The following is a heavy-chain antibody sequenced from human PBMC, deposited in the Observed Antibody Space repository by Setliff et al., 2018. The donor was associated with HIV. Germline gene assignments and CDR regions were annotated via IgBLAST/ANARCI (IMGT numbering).Heavy chain of an antibody. J-gene: IGHJ4*02. CDR2: IYYSGST. D-gene: IGHD1-1*01. CDR3: ARESELRRIDS. V-gene: IGHV4-31*11. Sequence: PSETLSLTCAVYDGSFSGYYWSWIRQHPGKGLEWIGYIYYSGSTYYNPSLKSRVTISGDTSKNQFSLKLSSVTAADTAVYYCARESELRRIDSWGQGTLVTVSS. CDR1: DGSFSGYY.